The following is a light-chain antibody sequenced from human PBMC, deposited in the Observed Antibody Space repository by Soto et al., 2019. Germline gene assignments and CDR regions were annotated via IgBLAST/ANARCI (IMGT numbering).Light chain of an antibody. CDR3: QQYGSLPPYT. J-gene: IGKJ2*01. V-gene: IGKV3-20*01. CDR2: GAS. Sequence: EIVLTQSPGTLSLSPGERATLSCRASQSVSSSYLAWYQQKPGQAPRLLIYGASSRDTGIPDRFSGSGSGTDFTITISRLEPEDFAVYYCQQYGSLPPYTFGQGTKLEIK. CDR1: QSVSSSY.